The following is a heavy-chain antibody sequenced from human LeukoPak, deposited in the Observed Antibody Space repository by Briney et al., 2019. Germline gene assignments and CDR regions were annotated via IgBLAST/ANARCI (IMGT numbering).Heavy chain of an antibody. J-gene: IGHJ4*02. CDR1: GGSYSSYY. V-gene: IGHV4-59*01. D-gene: IGHD3-22*01. CDR3: ARGRPYNYVSGDYYPLFDS. CDR2: VSNSGYT. Sequence: SEPLSLTCSVCGGSYSSYYWIWIRQSRGKGLEGIGYVSNSGYTNYNPSLKNLVTISLDMSKTQLSLKLTSVPAADTGVYYCARGRPYNYVSGDYYPLFDSWGQGTLVTVSP.